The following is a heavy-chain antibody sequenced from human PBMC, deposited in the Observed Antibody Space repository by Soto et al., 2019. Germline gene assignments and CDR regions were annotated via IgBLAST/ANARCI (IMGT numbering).Heavy chain of an antibody. V-gene: IGHV1-69*13. CDR3: ARDPMEEGGVGIAARPRLYYYYGMDV. J-gene: IGHJ6*02. CDR1: GGTFSSYA. CDR2: IIPIFGTA. Sequence: ASVKVSCKASGGTFSSYAISWVRQAPGQGLEWMGGIIPIFGTANYAQKFQGRVTITADESTSTAYMELSSLRSEDTAVYYCARDPMEEGGVGIAARPRLYYYYGMDVWGQGTTVTVSS. D-gene: IGHD6-6*01.